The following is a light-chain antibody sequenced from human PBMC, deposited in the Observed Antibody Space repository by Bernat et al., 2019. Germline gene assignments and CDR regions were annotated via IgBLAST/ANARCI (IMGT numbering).Light chain of an antibody. CDR3: SSYEGSNNLV. J-gene: IGLJ2*01. CDR2: EVS. Sequence: QSALTQPPSASGSPGQSVTISCTGTSSDVGGYNYVSWYQQHPGKAPKLMIFEVSKRPSGVPDRFSGPKSGNTASLTVSGLQAEDEADYFCSSYEGSNNLVFGGGTKLTVL. CDR1: SSDVGGYNY. V-gene: IGLV2-8*01.